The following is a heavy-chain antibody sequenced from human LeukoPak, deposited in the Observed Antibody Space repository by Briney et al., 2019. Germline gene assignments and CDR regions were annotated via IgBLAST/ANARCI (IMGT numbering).Heavy chain of an antibody. CDR3: ASGSGWLIEN. V-gene: IGHV3-7*01. Sequence: HPGGSLRLSCAASGFTFSRFWMNWVRQAPGKGLEWVANIKQDGGEKHYVDSVKGRFTISGDNAKNSLYLQMNSLRAEDTAVYYCASGSGWLIENWGQGTLGTVSS. D-gene: IGHD6-19*01. CDR2: IKQDGGEK. J-gene: IGHJ4*02. CDR1: GFTFSRFW.